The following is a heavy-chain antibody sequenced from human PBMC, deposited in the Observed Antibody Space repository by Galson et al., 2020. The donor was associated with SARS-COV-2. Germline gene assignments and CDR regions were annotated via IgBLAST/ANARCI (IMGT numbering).Heavy chain of an antibody. J-gene: IGHJ1*01. D-gene: IGHD6-19*01. V-gene: IGHV3-9*01. Sequence: SLKISCAASGFTFDDYAMHWVRQAPGKGLEWVSGISWNSGSIGYADSVKGRFTISRDNAKNSLYLQMNSLRAEDTALYYCAKDIGYSSGGFQHWGQ. CDR1: GFTFDDYA. CDR2: ISWNSGSI. CDR3: AKDIGYSSGGFQH.